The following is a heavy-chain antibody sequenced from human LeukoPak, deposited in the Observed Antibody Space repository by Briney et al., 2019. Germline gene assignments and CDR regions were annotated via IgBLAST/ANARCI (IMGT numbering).Heavy chain of an antibody. CDR2: IYSGGST. D-gene: IGHD3-22*01. Sequence: GGSLRLSCAASGFTVSSNYMSWVRQAPGKGLEWVSVIYSGGSTYYADSVKGRFTISRDNSENTLYLQMNSLRAEDTAVYYCARDGYYDSSGYVSYWGQGTLVTVSS. J-gene: IGHJ4*02. V-gene: IGHV3-53*05. CDR3: ARDGYYDSSGYVSY. CDR1: GFTVSSNY.